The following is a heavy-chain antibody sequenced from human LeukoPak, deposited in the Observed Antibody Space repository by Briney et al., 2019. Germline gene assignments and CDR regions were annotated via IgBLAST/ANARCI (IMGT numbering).Heavy chain of an antibody. J-gene: IGHJ3*01. D-gene: IGHD3-10*01. CDR2: LSGSGGGT. CDR1: GFSFNSYA. V-gene: IGHV3-23*01. CDR3: AKDRTPYSRSGGYYLAAFDR. Sequence: PGGSLRLSCAASGFSFNSYAMTWVRQAPGKGLEWVSSLSGSGGGTWYAGSVKGRFTISRDNSNNVIYLQMNSLRDEDTAIYYCAKDRTPYSRSGGYYLAAFDRWGHGTMVTVSS.